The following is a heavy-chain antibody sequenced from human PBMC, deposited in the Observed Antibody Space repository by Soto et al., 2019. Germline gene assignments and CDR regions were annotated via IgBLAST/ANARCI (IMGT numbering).Heavy chain of an antibody. J-gene: IGHJ5*01. CDR2: IYYVGST. CDR3: ARNTSRLGWFDS. D-gene: IGHD7-27*01. V-gene: IGHV4-30-4*08. Sequence: QVQLQESGPGQVKPSQTLSLTCSVSGVSIKSGDNYWSWIRQHPGKGLEWIGNIYYVGSTSYNTSIKSRVSMSVDTSKNQFSLKLTSVTAADTAVYYCARNTSRLGWFDSWGQGTLVTVSS. CDR1: GVSIKSGDNY.